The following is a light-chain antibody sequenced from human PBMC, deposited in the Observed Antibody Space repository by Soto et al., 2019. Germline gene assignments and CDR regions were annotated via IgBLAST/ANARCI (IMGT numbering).Light chain of an antibody. Sequence: EIVMTQSPATLSVSPGERATLSCRASQGVNIYLAWYQQKPGQAPRLLISGASTRATGIPARFSGSGSGTEFTLTISSLQSEDFAVYYCQQYNNWPLTFGGGTNVEIK. V-gene: IGKV3D-15*01. CDR1: QGVNIY. CDR3: QQYNNWPLT. CDR2: GAS. J-gene: IGKJ4*01.